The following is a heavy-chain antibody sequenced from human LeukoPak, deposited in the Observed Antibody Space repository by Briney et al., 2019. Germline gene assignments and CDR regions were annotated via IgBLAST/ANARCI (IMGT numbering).Heavy chain of an antibody. CDR3: ARDPSRTSESYNWFDP. D-gene: IGHD2-2*01. Sequence: SETLSLTCTVSGGSISSYYWSWIRQPPGEGLEWIGYIYYSGSTNYNPSLKSRVTISVDTSKNQFSLKLSSVTAADTAVYYCARDPSRTSESYNWFDPWGQGTLVTVSS. CDR1: GGSISSYY. J-gene: IGHJ5*02. V-gene: IGHV4-59*01. CDR2: IYYSGST.